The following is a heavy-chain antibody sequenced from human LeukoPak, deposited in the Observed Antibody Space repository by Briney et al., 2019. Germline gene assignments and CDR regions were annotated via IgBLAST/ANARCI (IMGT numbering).Heavy chain of an antibody. CDR3: VKSGGYGLIDY. J-gene: IGHJ4*02. V-gene: IGHV4-39*01. Sequence: SSETLSLTCAVSGASISGSGYYLGWIRQPRGKGLEWIRNIYYTGSTYYNASLQSRVTISIDMSKNQFSLRLSSVTAADTAMYYCVKSGGYGLIDYWGQGTLVTVSS. CDR1: GASISGSGYY. CDR2: IYYTGST. D-gene: IGHD6-19*01.